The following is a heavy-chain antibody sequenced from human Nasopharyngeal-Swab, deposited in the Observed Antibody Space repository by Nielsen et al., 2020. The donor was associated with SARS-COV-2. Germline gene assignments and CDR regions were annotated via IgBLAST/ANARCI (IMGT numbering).Heavy chain of an antibody. CDR2: ISYDASDK. V-gene: IGHV3-30*04. D-gene: IGHD1-26*01. CDR1: GFTFSSYT. Sequence: GGSLRLSCAASGFTFSSYTIHWVRQAPGKGLEWVAVISYDASDKYYADSVKGRFTLSRDNSKNPLYLQMNSLRAEDTVVYYCARVYSGSYWGHFDYWGQGTLVTVSS. CDR3: ARVYSGSYWGHFDY. J-gene: IGHJ4*02.